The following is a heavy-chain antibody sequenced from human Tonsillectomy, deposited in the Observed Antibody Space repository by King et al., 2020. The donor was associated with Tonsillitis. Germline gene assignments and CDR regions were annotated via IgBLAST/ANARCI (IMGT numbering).Heavy chain of an antibody. J-gene: IGHJ6*02. CDR3: AKHDFWGGYGPLLGDYYYYGMDV. V-gene: IGHV3-23*04. CDR1: GFTLSSYA. D-gene: IGHD3-3*01. CDR2: ISGSGGST. Sequence: VQLVESGGGLVQPGGSQRLSCAASGFTLSSYAMSWVRQAPGKGLEWVSGISGSGGSTYYADSVKGRFTISRDNSKNTLYLQMNSLRAEDTAVYHCAKHDFWGGYGPLLGDYYYYGMDVWGQGTTVTVSS.